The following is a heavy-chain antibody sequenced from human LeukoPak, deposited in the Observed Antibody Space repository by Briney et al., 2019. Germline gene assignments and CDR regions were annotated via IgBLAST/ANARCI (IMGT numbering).Heavy chain of an antibody. CDR1: GFTFGNYW. Sequence: GGSLRLSCAASGFTFGNYWMSWVRQAPGKGLEWVANIKQDGSDKYYVDSVTGRFTKSRDNAKNSLYLQMNSLRAEDTAVYYCARWATSFDLWGQGTLVTVSS. V-gene: IGHV3-7*01. D-gene: IGHD6-6*01. J-gene: IGHJ4*02. CDR2: IKQDGSDK. CDR3: ARWATSFDL.